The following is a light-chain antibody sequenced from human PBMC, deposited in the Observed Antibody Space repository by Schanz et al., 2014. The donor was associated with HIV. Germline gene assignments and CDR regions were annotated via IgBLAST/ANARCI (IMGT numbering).Light chain of an antibody. CDR1: SSDVGGYNY. J-gene: IGLJ2*01. CDR3: SSFTSRTASVI. Sequence: QSALTQPPSASGSPGQSVTISCTGTSSDVGGYNYVSWYQQHPGKAPKLMIYEVSKRPSGVSNRFSGSKSGNTASLTISGLQAEDEADYYCSSFTSRTASVIFGGGTKLTV. CDR2: EVS. V-gene: IGLV2-14*01.